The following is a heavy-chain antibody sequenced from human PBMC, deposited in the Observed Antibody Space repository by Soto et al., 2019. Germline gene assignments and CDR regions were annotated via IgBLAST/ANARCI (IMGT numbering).Heavy chain of an antibody. CDR1: GDSISSADYN. D-gene: IGHD4-17*01. V-gene: IGHV4-31*03. CDR2: IYYSGST. CDR3: ARSYGDYIGNGFGP. J-gene: IGHJ5*02. Sequence: QVQLQESGPGLVKPSQTLSLTCTVSGDSISSADYNWNWIRQHPGKGLEWIGYIYYSGSTYYNPSLKSRINISLDTSTNQFSLRLSSVAAADTAVYYCARSYGDYIGNGFGPWGQGTLVTVSS.